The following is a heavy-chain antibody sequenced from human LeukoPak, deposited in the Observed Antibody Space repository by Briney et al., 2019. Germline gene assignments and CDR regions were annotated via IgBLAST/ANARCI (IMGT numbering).Heavy chain of an antibody. J-gene: IGHJ6*02. CDR1: GFIFSSYW. D-gene: IGHD3-22*01. Sequence: QPGGSLRLSCAASGFIFSSYWMSWVRRAPGKGLEWVANIKQDGSEKYCVDSVKGRFTISRDNAKNSLYLQMNSLRAEDTAVHYCARDSFRYDSSGYYAIVRYYYYGMDVWGQGTTVTVSS. V-gene: IGHV3-7*01. CDR2: IKQDGSEK. CDR3: ARDSFRYDSSGYYAIVRYYYYGMDV.